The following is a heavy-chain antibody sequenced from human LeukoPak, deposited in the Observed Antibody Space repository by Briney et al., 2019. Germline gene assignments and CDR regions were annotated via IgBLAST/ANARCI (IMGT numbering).Heavy chain of an antibody. D-gene: IGHD3-10*01. CDR2: IKGDGITT. V-gene: IGHV3-74*01. Sequence: PGGSLRLSCEASGFTFSSFWMHWVRQAPGKGLVWVARIKGDGITTNYADPAKGRFTVSRDNAKNTVYLQMNSLRAEDTAVYYCASGEWPHNYWGQGTLVTVSS. J-gene: IGHJ4*02. CDR3: ASGEWPHNY. CDR1: GFTFSSFW.